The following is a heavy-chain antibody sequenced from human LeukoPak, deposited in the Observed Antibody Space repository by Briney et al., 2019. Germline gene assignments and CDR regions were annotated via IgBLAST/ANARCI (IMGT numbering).Heavy chain of an antibody. V-gene: IGHV3-73*01. CDR2: IRSERNKYAT. CDR3: SRLEDTSPIEVALDI. CDR1: GFTLSGSV. J-gene: IGHJ3*02. Sequence: PGGSLKLSRAGSGFTLSGSVIHWVRQAAGKGLEWVGRIRSERNKYATAYAASVKGRFTISRDDSKNTVYLHMDSLETEDTALYYCSRLEDTSPIEVALDIWGQGTVVTVSS. D-gene: IGHD2-2*01.